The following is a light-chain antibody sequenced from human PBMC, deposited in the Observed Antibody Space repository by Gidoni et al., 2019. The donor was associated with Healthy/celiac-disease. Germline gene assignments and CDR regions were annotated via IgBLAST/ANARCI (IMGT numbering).Light chain of an antibody. Sequence: QSVLTQPPSASGTPGQRVTISCSGSSSNIGSNTVNWYQQLPGTAPKLLIYSNKQRPSGVPDRFSGDKSGTSASLAISGLQSEDEADYYCAAWDDSLNAMVFGGGTKLTGL. CDR3: AAWDDSLNAMV. CDR1: SSNIGSNT. J-gene: IGLJ2*01. V-gene: IGLV1-44*01. CDR2: SNK.